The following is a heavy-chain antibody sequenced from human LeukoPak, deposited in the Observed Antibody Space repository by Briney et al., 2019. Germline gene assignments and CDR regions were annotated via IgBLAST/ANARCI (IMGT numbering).Heavy chain of an antibody. V-gene: IGHV4-59*01. D-gene: IGHD1-1*01. CDR3: ARDPLNWNDLPLWAFDI. CDR2: IYYSGST. Sequence: PSETLSLTCTVSGGSISSYYWSWIRQPPGKGLEWIGYIYYSGSTNYNPSLKSRVTISVDTSKNQFSLKLSSVTAADTAVYYCARDPLNWNDLPLWAFDIWGQGTMVTVSS. J-gene: IGHJ3*02. CDR1: GGSISSYY.